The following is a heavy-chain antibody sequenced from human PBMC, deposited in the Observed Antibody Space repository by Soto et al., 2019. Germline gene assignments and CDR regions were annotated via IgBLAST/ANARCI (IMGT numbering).Heavy chain of an antibody. D-gene: IGHD3-16*01. V-gene: IGHV1-2*04. CDR2: INPNSGGT. CDR3: AAVFWWSAPITLGGSDY. J-gene: IGHJ4*02. CDR1: GYTFTGYY. Sequence: ASVKVSCKASGYTFTGYYMHWVRQAPGQGLEWMGWINPNSGGTNYAQKFQGWVTMTRDTSISTAYMELSRLRSDDTAVYYCAAVFWWSAPITLGGSDYWGQGTLVTVSS.